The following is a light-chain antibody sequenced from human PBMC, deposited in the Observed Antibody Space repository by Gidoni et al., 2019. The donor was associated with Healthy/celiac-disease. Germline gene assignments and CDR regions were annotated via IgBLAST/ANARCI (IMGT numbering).Light chain of an antibody. CDR2: GAS. J-gene: IGKJ1*01. V-gene: IGKV3-20*01. CDR3: QQYGSSSWT. CDR1: QSVSSSH. Sequence: IVLTPSPGPLSLSPGERATLSCRASQSVSSSHLAWYQQKPGQAPRLHIYGASSRATGIPDRFSGSGSGTDFTLTISRLEPEDFAVYYCQQYGSSSWTFGQGTKVEIK.